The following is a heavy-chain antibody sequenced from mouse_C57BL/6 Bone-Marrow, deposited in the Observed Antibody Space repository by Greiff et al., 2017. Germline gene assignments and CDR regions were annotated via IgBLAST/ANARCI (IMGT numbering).Heavy chain of an antibody. V-gene: IGHV1-63*01. CDR1: GYTFTNYW. CDR3: ARRGGTTVVAFDY. CDR2: IYPGGGYT. Sequence: VQLQQSGAELVRPGTSVKMSCKASGYTFTNYWIGWAKQRPGHGLEWIGDIYPGGGYTNYNEKFKGKATLTADKSSSTAYMQFSSLTSEDSAIYYCARRGGTTVVAFDYWGQGTTLTVSS. J-gene: IGHJ2*01. D-gene: IGHD1-1*01.